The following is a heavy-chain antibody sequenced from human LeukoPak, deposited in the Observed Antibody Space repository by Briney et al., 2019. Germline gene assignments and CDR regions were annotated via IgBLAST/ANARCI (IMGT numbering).Heavy chain of an antibody. CDR1: GFSVSNNA. CDR2: IKQDGSEK. Sequence: QSGGSLRLSCAASGFSVSNNAMSWVRQAPGKGLEWVANIKQDGSEKYYVDSVKGRFTISRDNAKNSLYLQMNSLRAEDTAVYYCARDASAVNWGQGTLVTVSS. V-gene: IGHV3-7*03. CDR3: ARDASAVN. D-gene: IGHD4-11*01. J-gene: IGHJ4*02.